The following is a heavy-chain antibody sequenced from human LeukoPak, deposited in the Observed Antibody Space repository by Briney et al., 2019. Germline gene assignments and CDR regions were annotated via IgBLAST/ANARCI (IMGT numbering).Heavy chain of an antibody. J-gene: IGHJ3*02. CDR2: IYSGSNT. D-gene: IGHD2-15*01. Sequence: GGSLRLSCAASGFTVSSNYMSWVRQAPGKGLEWVSIIYSGSNTYYADSVKGRFTVSRDNSKNTLYLQMNSLRAEDTAVYYCAREAGHYCSGGSCYSEGAFDIWGQGTMVTVSS. CDR1: GFTVSSNY. V-gene: IGHV3-53*01. CDR3: AREAGHYCSGGSCYSEGAFDI.